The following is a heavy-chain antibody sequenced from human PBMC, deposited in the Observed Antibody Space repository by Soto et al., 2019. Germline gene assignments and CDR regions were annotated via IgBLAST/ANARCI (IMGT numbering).Heavy chain of an antibody. D-gene: IGHD2-15*01. CDR1: GFSFSSYA. V-gene: IGHV3-23*01. J-gene: IGHJ6*02. CDR3: AILPRGVYCSGGSCSGGMDV. Sequence: EVQLLESGGGLVQPGGSLRLSCAASGFSFSSYAMSWVRQAPGKGLEWVSAISGSGGSTYYADSVKGRFTIFRDNSKNTLYLQMNSLRAEDTAVHYCAILPRGVYCSGGSCSGGMDVWGQGTTVTVSS. CDR2: ISGSGGST.